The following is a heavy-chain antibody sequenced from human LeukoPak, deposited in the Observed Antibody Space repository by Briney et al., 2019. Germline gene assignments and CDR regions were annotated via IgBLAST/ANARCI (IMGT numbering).Heavy chain of an antibody. CDR1: GYTFTAYY. D-gene: IGHD4-23*01. Sequence: ASVTDSCKASGYTFTAYYIHWVRQAPGQGLEWMGWINPNTGATHHAQKFLGRVTLTRDTSISTAYMELSSLIDDTAVYYCARDTSEHDYSGFGYWGQGVLVTVSS. CDR3: ARDTSEHDYSGFGY. J-gene: IGHJ4*02. CDR2: INPNTGAT. V-gene: IGHV1-2*02.